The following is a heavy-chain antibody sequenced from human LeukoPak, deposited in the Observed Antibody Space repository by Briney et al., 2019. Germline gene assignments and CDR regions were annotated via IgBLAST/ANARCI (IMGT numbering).Heavy chain of an antibody. D-gene: IGHD2-21*01. CDR2: IKQDGSEK. V-gene: IGHV3-7*01. CDR3: ARDRYCGGDCQRGTSSFDI. Sequence: GGSLRLSCAASGFTFSSYWMSWVRQAPGKGLEWVANIKQDGSEKYYVDSVKGRFTISRDNAKNSLYLQMNSLRAEDTAVYYCARDRYCGGDCQRGTSSFDIWGQGTMVTVSS. J-gene: IGHJ3*02. CDR1: GFTFSSYW.